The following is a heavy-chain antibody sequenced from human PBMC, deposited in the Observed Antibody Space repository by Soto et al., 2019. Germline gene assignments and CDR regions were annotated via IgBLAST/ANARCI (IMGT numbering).Heavy chain of an antibody. CDR3: AKSAPMDAGDKYYYDF. CDR1: GGTFSTFG. CDR2: IIPFFGTA. D-gene: IGHD4-17*01. Sequence: SVKVSCQASGGTFSTFGISWVRQAPGQGLEWMGGIIPFFGTARYSQKFEDRITITADESTNTVYMDLRSLTSEDTAIYYCAKSAPMDAGDKYYYDFWGQGALVTVSS. V-gene: IGHV1-69*13. J-gene: IGHJ4*02.